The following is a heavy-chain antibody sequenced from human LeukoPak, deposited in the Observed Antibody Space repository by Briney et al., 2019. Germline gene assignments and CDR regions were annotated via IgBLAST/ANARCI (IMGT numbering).Heavy chain of an antibody. CDR3: ARSYCRGGSCYSGDAFDI. J-gene: IGHJ3*02. Sequence: GGSLRLSCAASGFTFSSYSMNWVRQAPGKGLEWVSSITSSSSYIYYADSVKGRFTISKDNAKNSLYLQMNSLRAEDTAVYYCARSYCRGGSCYSGDAFDIWGQGTMVTVSS. CDR1: GFTFSSYS. V-gene: IGHV3-21*01. CDR2: ITSSSSYI. D-gene: IGHD2-15*01.